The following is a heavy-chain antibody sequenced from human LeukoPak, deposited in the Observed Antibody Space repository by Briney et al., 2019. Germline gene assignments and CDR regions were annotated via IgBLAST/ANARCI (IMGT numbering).Heavy chain of an antibody. J-gene: IGHJ5*02. CDR3: ARLQVHCGGDCYTRWFDP. CDR2: VSNSGNT. D-gene: IGHD2-21*02. V-gene: IGHV4-59*08. CDR1: GGSIRNYY. Sequence: PSETLSLTCSVSGGSIRNYYWTWIRQPPGKGLEWIGHVSNSGNTKYNPSLKSRVTISIDTSKKHFSLKLRSVTAADTAVYYCARLQVHCGGDCYTRWFDPWGQGTLVTVSS.